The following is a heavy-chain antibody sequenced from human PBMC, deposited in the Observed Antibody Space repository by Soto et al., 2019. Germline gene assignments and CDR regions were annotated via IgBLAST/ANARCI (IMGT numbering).Heavy chain of an antibody. CDR3: AHSKTSGMRYYFDY. J-gene: IGHJ4*02. CDR1: GFSLITTRVG. Sequence: QITLKESGPTLVKPTQTLTLTCTFSGFSLITTRVGVGWIRQPPGEALEWLALLYWDDEKPYSPSLKRRLTITKDTSKNQVVLTLTNMDPVDTATYYCAHSKTSGMRYYFDYWGQGTLVTVSS. CDR2: LYWDDEK. V-gene: IGHV2-5*02.